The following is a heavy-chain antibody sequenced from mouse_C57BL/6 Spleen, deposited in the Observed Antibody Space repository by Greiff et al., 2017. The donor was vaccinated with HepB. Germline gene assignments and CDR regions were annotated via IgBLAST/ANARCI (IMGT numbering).Heavy chain of an antibody. Sequence: EVKLVESGGGLVKPGGSLKLSCAASGFTFSSYAMSWVRQTPEKRLEWVATISDGGSYTYYPDNVKGRFPISRDNAKNNLYLQMSHLKSEDTAMYYCAREDYGVFDYWGQGTTLTVSS. J-gene: IGHJ2*01. CDR3: AREDYGVFDY. CDR2: ISDGGSYT. D-gene: IGHD2-4*01. CDR1: GFTFSSYA. V-gene: IGHV5-4*01.